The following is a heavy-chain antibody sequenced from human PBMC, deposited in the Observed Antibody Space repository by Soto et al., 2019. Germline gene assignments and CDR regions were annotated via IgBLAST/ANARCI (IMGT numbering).Heavy chain of an antibody. V-gene: IGHV2-5*01. Sequence: QXGPPLVNPTQTLTLTCTFSGFSLSTTGVGVSWIRQPPGKALEWLALIYWHDDKRYSPSLKSRLTITKDTSKNQVVLTMTNTDPVDTATYYCAHRGGATVGLYYFDYWGQGALVTVSS. D-gene: IGHD3-16*01. CDR3: AHRGGATVGLYYFDY. CDR1: GFSLSTTGVG. J-gene: IGHJ4*02. CDR2: IYWHDDK.